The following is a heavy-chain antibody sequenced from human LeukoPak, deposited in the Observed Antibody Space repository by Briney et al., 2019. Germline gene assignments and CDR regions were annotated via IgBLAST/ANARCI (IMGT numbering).Heavy chain of an antibody. Sequence: GGSLRLSCAASGFTFSSYSMNWVRQAPGKGLERVSSISSSSSYIYYADSVKGRFTISRDNAKNSLYLQMNSLRAEDTAVYYCARERGTSSERYYYYYYGMDVWGKGTTVTVSS. CDR1: GFTFSSYS. CDR2: ISSSSSYI. V-gene: IGHV3-21*01. J-gene: IGHJ6*04. D-gene: IGHD6-19*01. CDR3: ARERGTSSERYYYYYYGMDV.